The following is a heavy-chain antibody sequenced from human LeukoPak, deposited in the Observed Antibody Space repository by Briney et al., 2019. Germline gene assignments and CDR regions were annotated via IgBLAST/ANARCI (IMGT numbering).Heavy chain of an antibody. D-gene: IGHD2-2*02. CDR1: GFTFSNAW. V-gene: IGHV3-15*01. CDR3: TRSGGGYQLLYHNWFDP. CDR2: IKSKTDGGTT. Sequence: GGSLRLSCAASGFTFSNAWMSWVRQAPGKGLEWVGRIKSKTDGGTTDHAAPVKGRFTISRDDSQSIAYLQLNSLKTEDTAVYYCTRSGGGYQLLYHNWFDPWGQGTLVTVSS. J-gene: IGHJ5*02.